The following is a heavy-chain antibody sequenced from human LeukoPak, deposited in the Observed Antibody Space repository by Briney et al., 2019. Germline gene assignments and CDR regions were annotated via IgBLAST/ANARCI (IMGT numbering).Heavy chain of an antibody. CDR1: GYTFTGYY. CDR3: ARATYSGYDHYYYYYYMDV. V-gene: IGHV1-2*02. CDR2: INPNSGGT. Sequence: ASVKVSCKASGYTFTGYYMHWVRQAPGQGLEWMGWINPNSGGTNYAQKFQGRVTMTRDTSISTAYMELSRLRSDDTAVYYCARATYSGYDHYYYYYYMDVWGKGTTVTVSS. J-gene: IGHJ6*03. D-gene: IGHD5-12*01.